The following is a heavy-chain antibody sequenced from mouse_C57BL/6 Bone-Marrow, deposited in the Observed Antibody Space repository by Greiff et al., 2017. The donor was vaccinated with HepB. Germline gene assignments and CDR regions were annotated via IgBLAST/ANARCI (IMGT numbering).Heavy chain of an antibody. D-gene: IGHD4-1*01. CDR2: ISSGGSYT. J-gene: IGHJ3*01. V-gene: IGHV5-6*01. Sequence: EVMLVDSGGDLVKPGGSLKLSCAASGFTFSSYGMSWVRQTPDKRLEWVATISSGGSYTYYPDSVRGRFTISRDNAKNTLYLQMSSLKSEDTAMYYCARPSKLGRFAYWGQGTLVTVSA. CDR3: ARPSKLGRFAY. CDR1: GFTFSSYG.